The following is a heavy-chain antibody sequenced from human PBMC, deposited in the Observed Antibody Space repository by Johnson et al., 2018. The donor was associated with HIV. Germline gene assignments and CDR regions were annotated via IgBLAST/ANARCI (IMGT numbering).Heavy chain of an antibody. J-gene: IGHJ3*02. CDR1: GFTFSIYA. Sequence: VQLVESGGGLVQPGGSLRLSCAASGFTFSIYAMSWVRQAPGKGLEWVSAISGSGGNTYYADSVKGRFTISSDNSKNTLYLQMNSLRAEDTAVYYCAKFGCSGGSCYSVMADAYDIWGQGTMVTVSS. V-gene: IGHV3-23*04. CDR3: AKFGCSGGSCYSVMADAYDI. CDR2: ISGSGGNT. D-gene: IGHD2-15*01.